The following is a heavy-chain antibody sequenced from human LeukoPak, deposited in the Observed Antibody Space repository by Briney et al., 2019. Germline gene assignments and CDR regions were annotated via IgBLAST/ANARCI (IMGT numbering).Heavy chain of an antibody. Sequence: SETLTLTCTVSGGSISSGDYYWSWIRQPPGKGLEWIGYIYYSGSTYYNPSLKSRVTISVDTSKNQFSLKLSSVTAADTAVYYCARALPGGTGDHFDYWGQGTLVTVSS. D-gene: IGHD7-27*01. CDR1: GGSISSGDYY. J-gene: IGHJ4*02. V-gene: IGHV4-30-4*01. CDR2: IYYSGST. CDR3: ARALPGGTGDHFDY.